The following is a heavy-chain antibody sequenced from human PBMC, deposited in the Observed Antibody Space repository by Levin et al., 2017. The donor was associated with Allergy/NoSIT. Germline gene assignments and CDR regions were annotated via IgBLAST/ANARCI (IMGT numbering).Heavy chain of an antibody. V-gene: IGHV4-59*01. CDR2: IYYSGST. Sequence: PSETLSLSCTVSGVSISTYYWSWIRQPPGKGLESIGYIYYSGSTNYNPSLKSRVTISVDTSKNQFSLKLTSVTAADTAVYYCASFGYAYGYTYWGQGTLVTVSS. CDR1: GVSISTYY. CDR3: ASFGYAYGYTY. J-gene: IGHJ4*02. D-gene: IGHD5-18*01.